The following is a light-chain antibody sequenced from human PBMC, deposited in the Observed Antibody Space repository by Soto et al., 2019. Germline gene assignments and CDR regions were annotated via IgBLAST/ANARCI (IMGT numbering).Light chain of an antibody. CDR2: MTS. Sequence: DIVMTQSPLSLPVAPGEPASISCRASQSLLHSNGYTFLNWYLQKPGQSPHLLIYMTSNRASGVPDRFSGSGAGTDFVLKISRVEAEDVAVYYCMQTLRTPFTFGPGTKVDIK. V-gene: IGKV2-28*01. CDR3: MQTLRTPFT. J-gene: IGKJ3*01. CDR1: QSLLHSNGYTF.